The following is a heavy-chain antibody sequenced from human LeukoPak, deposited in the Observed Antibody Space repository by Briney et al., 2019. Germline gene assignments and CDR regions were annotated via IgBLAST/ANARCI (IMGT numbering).Heavy chain of an antibody. CDR3: ARDLLYCNSTNCYGAYFDY. D-gene: IGHD2-2*01. V-gene: IGHV4-39*07. CDR1: GGSISSSSYY. CDR2: IYYSGDT. J-gene: IGHJ4*02. Sequence: ASETLSLTCTVSGGSISSSSYYWGWIRQPPGKGLEWIGTIYYSGDTYYSPSLTSRLTMSVDTSKNQFSLKLSSVTAADTAVYYCARDLLYCNSTNCYGAYFDYWGQGTLVTVSS.